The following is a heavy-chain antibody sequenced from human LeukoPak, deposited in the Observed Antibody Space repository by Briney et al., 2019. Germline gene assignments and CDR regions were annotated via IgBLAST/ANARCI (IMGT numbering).Heavy chain of an antibody. CDR2: INPNSGGT. CDR1: GYTFTGYY. V-gene: IGHV1-2*02. D-gene: IGHD1-26*01. J-gene: IGHJ4*02. Sequence: ASVKVSCKASGYTFTGYYFHWVRQAPGQGLEWMGWINPNSGGTNYAQKFQGRVTMTRDTSISTAYMELSRLRSDDTAVYYCAREATYSGSSDYWGQGTLVTVSS. CDR3: AREATYSGSSDY.